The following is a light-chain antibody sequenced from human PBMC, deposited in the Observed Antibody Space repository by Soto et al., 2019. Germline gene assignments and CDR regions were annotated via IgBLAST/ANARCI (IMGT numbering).Light chain of an antibody. V-gene: IGKV3-20*01. Sequence: EIVLTQSPGTLSLSPGERATLSCRASQSVSSSYLALYQQKPGQAPRLLIYGASSRATCIPDRFSGSGSGTDFTLTISRLEPEDFAVYYCQQYGSSPTFCQGTKLAIK. CDR3: QQYGSSPT. CDR1: QSVSSSY. CDR2: GAS. J-gene: IGKJ2*01.